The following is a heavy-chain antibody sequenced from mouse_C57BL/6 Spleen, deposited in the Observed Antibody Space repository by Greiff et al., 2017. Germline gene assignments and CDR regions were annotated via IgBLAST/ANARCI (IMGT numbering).Heavy chain of an antibody. CDR2: IYPGSGNT. J-gene: IGHJ2*01. D-gene: IGHD1-1*01. V-gene: IGHV1-76*01. CDR3: ARGRLVDY. CDR1: GYTFTDYY. Sequence: VQLVESGAELVRPGASVKLSCKASGYTFTDYYINWVKQRPGQGLEWIARIYPGSGNTYYNEKFKGKATLTAEKSSSTAYMQLSSLTSEDSAVYFCARGRLVDYWGQGTTLTVSS.